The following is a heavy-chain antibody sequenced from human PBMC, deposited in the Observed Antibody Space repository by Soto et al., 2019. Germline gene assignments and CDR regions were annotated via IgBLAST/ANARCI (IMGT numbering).Heavy chain of an antibody. J-gene: IGHJ3*02. CDR1: GFSLTTSGVG. CDR3: AHRTSYYDSSGVAFDI. Sequence: QITLKESGPTLVKPTQTLTLTCTFSGFSLTTSGVGVAWIRQPPGKALEWLALIYWNNDKRYSPSLKRRLTTTXXTXKXXVVLTMANMDPVDTATYYCAHRTSYYDSSGVAFDIWGQGTMVTVSS. V-gene: IGHV2-5*01. D-gene: IGHD3-22*01. CDR2: IYWNNDK.